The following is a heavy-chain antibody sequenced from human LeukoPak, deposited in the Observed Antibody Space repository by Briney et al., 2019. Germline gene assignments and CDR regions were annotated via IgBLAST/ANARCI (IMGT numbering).Heavy chain of an antibody. Sequence: PSETLSLTCTVAGGSISSSSYYWGWIRQPPGKGLEWIGSIYYSGSTYYNPSLKSRVTISVDTSKNQFSLELSSVTAADTAVYYCARFMRSYFDYWGQGTLVTVSS. J-gene: IGHJ4*02. CDR3: ARFMRSYFDY. CDR2: IYYSGST. V-gene: IGHV4-39*07. CDR1: GGSISSSSYY.